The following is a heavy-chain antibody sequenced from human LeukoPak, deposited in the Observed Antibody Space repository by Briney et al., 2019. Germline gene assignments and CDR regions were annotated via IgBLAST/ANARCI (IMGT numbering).Heavy chain of an antibody. Sequence: ASVKVSCKTSGYTFTGYHMHWVRQAPGQGLEWMGWINPNNGGTNYAQKLQGRVTMTRDTSIGTAYMELSGLRYDDTAVYYCGLVTSGNWWFDPWGQGTLVTVSS. D-gene: IGHD2-21*02. CDR3: GLVTSGNWWFDP. CDR1: GYTFTGYH. CDR2: INPNNGGT. J-gene: IGHJ5*02. V-gene: IGHV1-2*02.